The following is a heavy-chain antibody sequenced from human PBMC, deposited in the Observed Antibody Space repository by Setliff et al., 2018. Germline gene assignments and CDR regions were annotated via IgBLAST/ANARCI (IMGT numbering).Heavy chain of an antibody. J-gene: IGHJ6*02. CDR1: GYTFTRNG. V-gene: IGHV1-18*01. Sequence: GASVKVSCKASGYTFTRNGINWVRQAPGQGLEWMGWISVYNGNTHYAQKFQGRVTMTTDTSTTTAYMDLRSLRSDDTAVYYCAGSVDYYDRSGYPYAMDVWGQGTTVTVSS. D-gene: IGHD3-22*01. CDR2: ISVYNGNT. CDR3: AGSVDYYDRSGYPYAMDV.